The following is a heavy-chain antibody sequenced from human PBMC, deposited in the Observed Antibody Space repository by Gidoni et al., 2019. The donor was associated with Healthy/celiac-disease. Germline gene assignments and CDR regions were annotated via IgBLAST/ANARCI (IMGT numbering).Heavy chain of an antibody. J-gene: IGHJ3*02. V-gene: IGHV3-53*01. Sequence: VQLVESGGGLIQPGGSLRLSWSAAGFTVSSNYMSWVRQAPGKGLEWVSVIDSGGSTYYVDSVKGRFTISRDNSKNTLYLQMNSLRAEDTAVYYCASGNWNYVPKRIFDIWGQGTMVTVSS. CDR2: IDSGGST. CDR1: GFTVSSNY. D-gene: IGHD1-7*01. CDR3: ASGNWNYVPKRIFDI.